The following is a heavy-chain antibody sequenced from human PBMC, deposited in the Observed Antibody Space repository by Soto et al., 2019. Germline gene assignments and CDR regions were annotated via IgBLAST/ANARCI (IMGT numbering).Heavy chain of an antibody. D-gene: IGHD2-2*01. CDR2: IYYSGGT. CDR1: GGSISSSSYY. CDR3: ARLGGYCSTTGCYGYYAMDV. J-gene: IGHJ6*02. Sequence: PSETLSLTCTVSGGSISSSSYYWGWVRQPPGKGLEWIASIYYSGGTYYNPSLKSRVTMSVDTSKNQFSLKLSSVTAADTAVYYCARLGGYCSTTGCYGYYAMDVWGQGTTVTVSS. V-gene: IGHV4-39*01.